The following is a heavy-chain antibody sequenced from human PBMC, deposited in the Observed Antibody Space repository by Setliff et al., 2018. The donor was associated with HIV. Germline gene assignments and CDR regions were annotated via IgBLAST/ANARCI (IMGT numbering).Heavy chain of an antibody. J-gene: IGHJ3*02. Sequence: SETLSLTCAVSGYSISTAYYWAWIRQSPGKGLEWIGGFHHSGSAHYNPSLKSRVTISGQASKNQFSLTLTSVTAADTAIYYCARQGAGYYYDSSDYYTGNGFDMWGQGTMVTVSS. V-gene: IGHV4-38-2*01. D-gene: IGHD3-22*01. CDR3: ARQGAGYYYDSSDYYTGNGFDM. CDR2: FHHSGSA. CDR1: GYSISTAYY.